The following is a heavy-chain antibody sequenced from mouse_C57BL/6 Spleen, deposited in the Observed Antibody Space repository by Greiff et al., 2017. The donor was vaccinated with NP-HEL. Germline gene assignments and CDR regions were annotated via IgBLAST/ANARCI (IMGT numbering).Heavy chain of an antibody. J-gene: IGHJ1*03. D-gene: IGHD1-1*01. CDR3: ARSPILITTVVANWYFDV. V-gene: IGHV14-2*01. Sequence: VQLQQSGAELVKPGASVKLSCTASGFNIKDYYMHWVKQRTEQGLEWIGRIDPEDGETKYAPKFQGKATITADPSSNTAYLQLSSLTSEDTAVYYCARSPILITTVVANWYFDVWGTGTTVTVSS. CDR2: IDPEDGET. CDR1: GFNIKDYY.